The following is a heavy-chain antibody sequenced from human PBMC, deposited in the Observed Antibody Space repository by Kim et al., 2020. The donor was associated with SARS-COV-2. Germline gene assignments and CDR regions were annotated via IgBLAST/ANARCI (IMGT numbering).Heavy chain of an antibody. CDR3: AIVPYYDILTGYLTPNYYYYGMDV. CDR2: INPNSGGT. D-gene: IGHD3-9*01. Sequence: ASVKVSCKASGYTFTGYYMHWVRQAPGQGLEWMGWINPNSGGTNYAQKFQGRVTMTRDTSISTAYMELSRLRSDDTAVYYCAIVPYYDILTGYLTPNYYYYGMDVWGQGTTVTVSS. J-gene: IGHJ6*02. V-gene: IGHV1-2*02. CDR1: GYTFTGYY.